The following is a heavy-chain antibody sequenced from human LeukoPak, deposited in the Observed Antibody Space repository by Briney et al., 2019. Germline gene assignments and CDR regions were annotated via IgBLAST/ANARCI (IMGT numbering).Heavy chain of an antibody. Sequence: SGTLSLTCAVYGGSFSGYYWSWIRQPPGKGLEWIGEINHSGSTNYNPSLKSRVTISVDTSKNQFSLKLSSVTAADTAVYYCSRRRTAMVRSGVDYWGQGTLVTVSS. J-gene: IGHJ4*02. CDR3: SRRRTAMVRSGVDY. CDR2: INHSGST. D-gene: IGHD5-18*01. V-gene: IGHV4-34*01. CDR1: GGSFSGYY.